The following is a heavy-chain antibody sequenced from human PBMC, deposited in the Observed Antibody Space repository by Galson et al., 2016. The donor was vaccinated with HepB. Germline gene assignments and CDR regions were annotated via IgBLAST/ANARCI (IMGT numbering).Heavy chain of an antibody. D-gene: IGHD3-22*01. J-gene: IGHJ4*02. CDR2: IKHDGSQK. V-gene: IGHV3-7*05. CDR3: AMISWSTSSGFGF. Sequence: SLRLSCAVSGFTFSDYWMSWVRQAPGKGLEWVANIKHDGSQKTYVDSVKGRFTISRDNAKNSLFLQMNSLRADDTAVYYCAMISWSTSSGFGFWGQGTRVTVSS. CDR1: GFTFSDYW.